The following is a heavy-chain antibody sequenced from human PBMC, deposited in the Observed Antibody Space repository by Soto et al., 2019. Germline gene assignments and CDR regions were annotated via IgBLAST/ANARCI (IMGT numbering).Heavy chain of an antibody. D-gene: IGHD3-22*01. J-gene: IGHJ4*02. Sequence: GGSLRLACAASGFTFSSYGMHWVRQAPGKGLEWVAVIWYDGSNKYYADSVKGRFTISRDNAKNSLYLQMNSLRAEDTAVYYCARPPNYYDSSGYYGYWGQGTLVTVS. CDR2: IWYDGSNK. CDR3: ARPPNYYDSSGYYGY. CDR1: GFTFSSYG. V-gene: IGHV3-33*01.